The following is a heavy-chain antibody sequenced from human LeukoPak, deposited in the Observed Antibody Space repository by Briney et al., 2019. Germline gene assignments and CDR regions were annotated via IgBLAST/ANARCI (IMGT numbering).Heavy chain of an antibody. CDR2: IYHSGST. Sequence: SQTLSLTCAVSGGSISSGGYSWSWIRQPPGKGLEWIGYIYHSGSTYYNSSLKSRVTISVDRSKNQFSLKLSSVTAADTTVYYCARVDTAMAFFDYWGQGTLVTVSS. V-gene: IGHV4-30-2*01. CDR1: GGSISSGGYS. D-gene: IGHD5-18*01. J-gene: IGHJ4*02. CDR3: ARVDTAMAFFDY.